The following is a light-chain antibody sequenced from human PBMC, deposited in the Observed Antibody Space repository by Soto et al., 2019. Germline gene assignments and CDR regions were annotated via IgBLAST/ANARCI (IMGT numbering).Light chain of an antibody. CDR1: SSNIGAGYD. J-gene: IGLJ2*01. Sequence: QSALTQPPSVSGAPGQRVTISCTGSSSNIGAGYDVHWYQQLPGTAPKLLIYGNSNRRSGVPDRFSGSKSGTSASLPITGLQAEDEADYYCQSYDSSLSGVVFGGGTKLTVL. CDR2: GNS. V-gene: IGLV1-40*01. CDR3: QSYDSSLSGVV.